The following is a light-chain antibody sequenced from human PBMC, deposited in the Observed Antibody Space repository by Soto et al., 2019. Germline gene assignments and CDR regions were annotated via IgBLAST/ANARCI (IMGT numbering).Light chain of an antibody. V-gene: IGLV1-40*01. Sequence: QSVLTQPPSVSGAPGQRVTISCTGSSSNIGAGYDVHWYQQLPGTAPKLLIYGNSNRPSGVPDRFSGSKSGTSASLAITGVQAEDEADYYCQSYDSSRGGYVVFGAGTKLSV. J-gene: IGLJ2*01. CDR2: GNS. CDR1: SSNIGAGYD. CDR3: QSYDSSRGGYVV.